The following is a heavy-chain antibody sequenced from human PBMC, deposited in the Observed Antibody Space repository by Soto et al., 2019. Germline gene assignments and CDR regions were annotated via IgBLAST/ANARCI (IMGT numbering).Heavy chain of an antibody. J-gene: IGHJ5*02. CDR2: ISAYNGDT. V-gene: IGHV1-18*01. CDR3: ARDRLRGVIHWFAP. D-gene: IGHD3-10*01. Sequence: QVQLVQSGAEVKKPGASVKVSCKASGYTFNTYGISWVRQAPGQGLEWMGWISAYNGDTNYAQKLQGRVTMTTDTPPSTAYMELRSLRSVDTAVYYCARDRLRGVIHWFAPWGQGTLVTVSS. CDR1: GYTFNTYG.